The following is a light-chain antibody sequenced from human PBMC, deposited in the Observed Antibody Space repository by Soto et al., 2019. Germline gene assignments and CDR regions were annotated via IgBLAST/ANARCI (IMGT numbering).Light chain of an antibody. J-gene: IGLJ3*02. CDR1: SSDIGAYNY. CDR3: SSYTGGNTYWI. Sequence: QSALTQPASVSGSPGQSITIPCTGTSSDIGAYNYVSWYQQHPGKAPKLIIFEVSNRPSGVSNRFSGSKSGNTASLTISGLQPEDEADYHCSSYTGGNTYWIFGGGTKLTVL. V-gene: IGLV2-14*03. CDR2: EVS.